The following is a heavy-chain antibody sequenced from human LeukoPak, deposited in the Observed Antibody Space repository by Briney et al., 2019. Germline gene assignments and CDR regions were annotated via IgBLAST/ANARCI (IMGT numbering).Heavy chain of an antibody. CDR3: ARVADIVVVPAAPASSAFDI. CDR1: GGTFSSYA. Sequence: ASVKVSCKASGGTFSSYAISWVRQAPGQGLEWMGGFIPIFGTANYAQKFQGRVTITADESTSTAYMELSSLRSEDTAVYYCARVADIVVVPAAPASSAFDIWGQGTMVTVSS. D-gene: IGHD2-2*01. CDR2: FIPIFGTA. V-gene: IGHV1-69*13. J-gene: IGHJ3*02.